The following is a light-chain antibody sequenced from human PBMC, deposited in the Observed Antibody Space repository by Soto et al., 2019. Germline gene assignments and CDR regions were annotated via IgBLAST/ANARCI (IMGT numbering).Light chain of an antibody. CDR2: EVS. V-gene: IGLV2-18*01. CDR3: SLYTSSSTVV. Sequence: QLVLTQPPSVSGSPGQSVTISCTGTSSDVGSYNRVSWYQQPPGTAPKLMIYEVSNRPSGVPDRFSGSKSGNTASLTISGLQAEDEADYYCSLYTSSSTVVFGGGTQLTVL. J-gene: IGLJ2*01. CDR1: SSDVGSYNR.